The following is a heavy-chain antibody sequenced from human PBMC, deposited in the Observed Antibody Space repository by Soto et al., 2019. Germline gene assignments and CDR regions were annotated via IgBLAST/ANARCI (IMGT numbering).Heavy chain of an antibody. V-gene: IGHV4-34*01. D-gene: IGHD3-3*01. CDR1: GGSFSGYY. CDR2: IDHSGSS. Sequence: QVQLQQGGAGLLKPSDTLSLTCGVYGGSFSGYYWNWIRQPPGKGLEWIGEIDHSGSSNFNPFLKSRVTISVDTSKNQFSLKLYSMTAADTAVYFCARGQGVPITVPADDFWRLGRYYDMDVWGKGTPVTVSS. CDR3: ARGQGVPITVPADDFWRLGRYYDMDV. J-gene: IGHJ6*03.